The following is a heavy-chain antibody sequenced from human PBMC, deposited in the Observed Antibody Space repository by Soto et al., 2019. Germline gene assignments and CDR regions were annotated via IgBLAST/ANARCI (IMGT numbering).Heavy chain of an antibody. CDR3: TRKTPPTGMEV. J-gene: IGHJ6*02. D-gene: IGHD3-9*01. CDR1: GFTLSSYD. V-gene: IGHV3-13*01. Sequence: EVQLVESGGGLVQPGGSLRLSCAASGFTLSSYDIHWVRQATGEGLAWVSGIGSGGDTHYAESVKGRFIISREDGKNSLYLQMNNLRVGDTAVYYWTRKTPPTGMEVWGQGAKVTVSS. CDR2: IGSGGDT.